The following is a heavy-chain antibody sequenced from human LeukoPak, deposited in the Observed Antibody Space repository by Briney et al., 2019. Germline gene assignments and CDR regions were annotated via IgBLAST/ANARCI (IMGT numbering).Heavy chain of an antibody. V-gene: IGHV4-59*08. CDR3: ARRGYCTGSSCYSFDY. D-gene: IGHD2-15*01. J-gene: IGHJ4*02. Sequence: SETLSLTCTVSGGSISSYYWSWIRQPPGEGLEWIGYIFYSGCTNYNPSLKSRVTISVDTSKNQFSLKLSSVTAADTAVYYCARRGYCTGSSCYSFDYWGQGTLVTVSS. CDR2: IFYSGCT. CDR1: GGSISSYY.